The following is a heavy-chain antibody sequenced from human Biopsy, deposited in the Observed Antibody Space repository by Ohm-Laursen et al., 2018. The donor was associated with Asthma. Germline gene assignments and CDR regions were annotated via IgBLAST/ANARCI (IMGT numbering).Heavy chain of an antibody. CDR2: INAGNGNT. V-gene: IGHV1-3*01. Sequence: SVKVSCKASGYTFINYAIHRVPQAPGQRLEWMGWINAGNGNTKYSQKFQGRVTISRDTSASTAYMDLSSLRSEDTAVYYCARTYYDFLTGQVNDAFAMWGQGTMVTVSS. J-gene: IGHJ3*02. CDR1: GYTFINYA. CDR3: ARTYYDFLTGQVNDAFAM. D-gene: IGHD3-9*01.